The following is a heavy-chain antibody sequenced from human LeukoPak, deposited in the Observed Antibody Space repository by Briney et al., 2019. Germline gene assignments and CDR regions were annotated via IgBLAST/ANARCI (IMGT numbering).Heavy chain of an antibody. J-gene: IGHJ5*02. CDR1: GFTFSSYS. Sequence: PGGSLRLSCAASGFTFSSYSMNWVRQAPGKGLEWVSSISSSSSYIYYADSVKGRFTISRDNAKNSLYLQMNSLRAEDTAVYYCARDPSSFDVYGDYVWGFGNWFDPWGQGTLVTVSS. V-gene: IGHV3-21*01. CDR2: ISSSSSYI. CDR3: ARDPSSFDVYGDYVWGFGNWFDP. D-gene: IGHD3-16*01.